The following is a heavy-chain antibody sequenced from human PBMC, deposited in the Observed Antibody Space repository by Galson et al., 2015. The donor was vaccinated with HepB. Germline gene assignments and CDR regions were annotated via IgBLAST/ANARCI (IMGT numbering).Heavy chain of an antibody. CDR3: AREGQLLYFGSHRRWCYHHLDL. J-gene: IGHJ5*02. Sequence: SVKVSCKVSGGSFSRHAISWVRQAPGQGLEWMGGIIPNFGTTDYAQKFEGRVTITADKSTSTAYMELSSLTSEDTAVYYCAREGQLLYFGSHRRWCYHHLDLWGQGTLGT. CDR1: GGSFSRHA. CDR2: IIPNFGTT. D-gene: IGHD3-9*01. V-gene: IGHV1-69*06.